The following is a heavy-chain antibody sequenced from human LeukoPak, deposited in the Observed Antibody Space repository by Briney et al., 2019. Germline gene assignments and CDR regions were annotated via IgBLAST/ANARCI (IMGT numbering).Heavy chain of an antibody. CDR1: GASISSYY. D-gene: IGHD3-3*01. V-gene: IGHV4-59*01. Sequence: SETLSLTCTVSGASISSYYWSWIRQPPGKGLEWIAYIFYTGTTNYNPSLKSRVTISVDTSKNQFSLKLSSVTAADTAVYYCAREFSWSGFFDYWGQGTLVTVSS. J-gene: IGHJ4*02. CDR2: IFYTGTT. CDR3: AREFSWSGFFDY.